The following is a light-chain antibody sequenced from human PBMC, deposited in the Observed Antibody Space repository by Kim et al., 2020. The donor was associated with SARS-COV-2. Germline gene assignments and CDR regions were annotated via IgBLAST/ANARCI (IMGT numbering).Light chain of an antibody. CDR3: QHYYSTPYT. CDR1: QSVLYSSSNKNY. CDR2: WAS. J-gene: IGKJ2*01. V-gene: IGKV4-1*01. Sequence: RATINCKSSQSVLYSSSNKNYLAWYQQKPGQPPRLLIYWASSRESGVPDRFSGSGSGTDFTLTISSLQAEDVAVYYCQHYYSTPYTFGQGTKLEIK.